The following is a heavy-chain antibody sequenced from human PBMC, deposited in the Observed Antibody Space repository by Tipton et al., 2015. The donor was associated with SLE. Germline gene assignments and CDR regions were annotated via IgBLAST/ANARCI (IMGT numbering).Heavy chain of an antibody. Sequence: TLSLTCTVSGGSINSGSYFWTWIRQPAGKGLEWIGRIYTSGNTDYNPSLKSRVTISLDTSKNQFSLRLSSVTAADTAVYYCARSPSSGWEYYFDYWGQGTLVTVSS. CDR1: GGSINSGSYF. CDR2: IYTSGNT. D-gene: IGHD6-19*01. J-gene: IGHJ4*02. V-gene: IGHV4-61*02. CDR3: ARSPSSGWEYYFDY.